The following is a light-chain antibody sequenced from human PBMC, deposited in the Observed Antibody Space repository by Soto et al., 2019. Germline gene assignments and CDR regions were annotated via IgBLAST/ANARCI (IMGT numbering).Light chain of an antibody. V-gene: IGKV3-11*01. CDR2: DVS. J-gene: IGKJ5*01. CDR3: QQRYSWPIT. CDR1: QSVRNS. Sequence: EIVLTQSPATLSLSPGERATLSCRASQSVRNSLIWYQQKPGQAPRLLIYDVSNRATGIPARFSGSGSETDFTVTISSVEPEDLAVYYCQQRYSWPITLGQGTRLEIK.